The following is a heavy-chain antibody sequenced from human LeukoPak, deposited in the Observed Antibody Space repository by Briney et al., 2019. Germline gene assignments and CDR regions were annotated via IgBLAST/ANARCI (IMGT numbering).Heavy chain of an antibody. Sequence: SETLSLTCTASGDSVSRSSYYWTWIRQPPGKGLEWIGFIDDIRSTNYNPSLRSRLTMSVDTSKNQFSLRLSSVIAADTAVYYCARYYDSTGSFDYWGQGTLVTVSS. D-gene: IGHD3-22*01. V-gene: IGHV4-61*01. CDR2: IDDIRST. CDR1: GDSVSRSSYY. J-gene: IGHJ4*02. CDR3: ARYYDSTGSFDY.